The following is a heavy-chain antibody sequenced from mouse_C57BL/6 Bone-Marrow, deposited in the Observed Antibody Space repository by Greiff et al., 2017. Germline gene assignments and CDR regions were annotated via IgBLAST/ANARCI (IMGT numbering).Heavy chain of an antibody. CDR1: GFTFSSYG. CDR2: ISSGGSYT. CDR3: AGLNWAWFAY. D-gene: IGHD4-1*01. J-gene: IGHJ3*01. V-gene: IGHV5-6*02. Sequence: EVKLVESGGDLVKPGGSLKLSCAASGFTFSSYGMSWVRQTPDKRLEWVATISSGGSYTYYPDSVKGRFPISRDNAKNTLYRQMSSLKAEDTAMYDCAGLNWAWFAYWGQGTLVTVSA.